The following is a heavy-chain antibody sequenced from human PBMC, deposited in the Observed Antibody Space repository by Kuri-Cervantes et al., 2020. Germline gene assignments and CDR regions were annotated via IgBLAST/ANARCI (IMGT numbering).Heavy chain of an antibody. CDR1: GFTFSDYY. V-gene: IGHV3-11*01. J-gene: IGHJ4*02. D-gene: IGHD2-15*01. Sequence: GESLKISCAASGFTFSDYYMSWIRQAPGKGLEWVSYISGSGSTIYYADSVKGRFTISRDNSKNTLYLQMNSLRAEDTAVYYCAKMGVVASYYFDYWGQGTLVTVSS. CDR3: AKMGVVASYYFDY. CDR2: ISGSGSTI.